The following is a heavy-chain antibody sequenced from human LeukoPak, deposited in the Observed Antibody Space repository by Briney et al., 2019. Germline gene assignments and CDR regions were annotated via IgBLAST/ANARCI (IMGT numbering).Heavy chain of an antibody. CDR1: GLTVSSNY. D-gene: IGHD2-15*01. CDR3: ARDPGGSLSPNWFDP. Sequence: GGSLRLSCAASGLTVSSNYMSWVRQAPGKGLEWVSVIYGGGTTKYTDSVKGRFTISRDNSKNTLYLQMNSLRAEDTAVYYCARDPGGSLSPNWFDPWGQGTLVTVSS. J-gene: IGHJ5*02. V-gene: IGHV3-53*01. CDR2: IYGGGTT.